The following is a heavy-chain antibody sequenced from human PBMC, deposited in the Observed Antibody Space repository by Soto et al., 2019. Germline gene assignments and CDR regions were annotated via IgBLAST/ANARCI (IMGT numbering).Heavy chain of an antibody. V-gene: IGHV4-59*01. Sequence: SETLSLTCTVSGGSMRNYFWTWIRQPPGKGLEWIGYIHYSGTTSFFPSYNPTLRSRVTISEDTSKNQFSLKLLSVTTADTAVYFCAAGEASSRNLAPYYVDFWGQGTLVTVSS. J-gene: IGHJ4*02. CDR3: AAGEASSRNLAPYYVDF. D-gene: IGHD6-13*01. CDR1: GGSMRNYF. CDR2: IHYSGTT.